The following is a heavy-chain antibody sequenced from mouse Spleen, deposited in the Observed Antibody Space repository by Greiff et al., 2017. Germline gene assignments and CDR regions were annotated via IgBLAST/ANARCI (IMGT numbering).Heavy chain of an antibody. CDR1: GYTFTDYY. D-gene: IGHD1-2*01. V-gene: IGHV1-19*01. CDR2: INPYNGGT. CDR3: ARFTTAPYAMDY. Sequence: VQLQQSGPVLVKPGASVKMSCKASGYTFTDYYMNWVKQSHGKSLEWIGVINPYNGGTSYNQKFKGKATLTVDKSSSTAYMELNSLTSEDSAVYYCARFTTAPYAMDYWGQGTSVTVSS. J-gene: IGHJ4*01.